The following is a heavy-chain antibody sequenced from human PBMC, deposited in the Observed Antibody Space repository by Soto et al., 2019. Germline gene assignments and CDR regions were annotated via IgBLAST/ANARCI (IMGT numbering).Heavy chain of an antibody. V-gene: IGHV3-9*01. Sequence: PGGSLRLSCAASGFTFDDYAMHWVRQAPGKGLEWVSGISWNSGSIGYADSVKGRFTISRDNAKNSLYLQMNSLRAEDTALYYCAKSVAVAAPFDPWGQGTLVTV. J-gene: IGHJ5*02. D-gene: IGHD6-19*01. CDR1: GFTFDDYA. CDR3: AKSVAVAAPFDP. CDR2: ISWNSGSI.